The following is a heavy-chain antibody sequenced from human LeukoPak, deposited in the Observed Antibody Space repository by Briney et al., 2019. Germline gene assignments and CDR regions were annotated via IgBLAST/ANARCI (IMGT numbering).Heavy chain of an antibody. D-gene: IGHD3-22*01. Sequence: GASVKVSCKASGYTFTSYGISWVRQAPGQGLEWMGWISAYNGNTNYAQKLQGRVTMTTVTSTSTAYMELRSLRSDDTAVYYCARDTAGSGSPGKFDPWGQGTLVTVSS. J-gene: IGHJ5*02. CDR2: ISAYNGNT. V-gene: IGHV1-18*01. CDR1: GYTFTSYG. CDR3: ARDTAGSGSPGKFDP.